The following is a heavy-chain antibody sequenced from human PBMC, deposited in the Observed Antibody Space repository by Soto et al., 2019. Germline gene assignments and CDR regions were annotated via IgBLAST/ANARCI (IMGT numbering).Heavy chain of an antibody. CDR1: GGSISSGDYY. D-gene: IGHD6-13*01. CDR3: ARERHAPSRSISRLYGMDV. CDR2: LYYSGST. Sequence: QVQLQESGQGLVKPSQTLSLTCTVSGGSISSGDYYWIWIRQPPGKGLDWIGYLYYSGSTYYNPSLKSRVTISVDTYKNQFSLKLSSVTAADTAVDYCARERHAPSRSISRLYGMDVWGQGTTVTVSS. V-gene: IGHV4-30-4*01. J-gene: IGHJ6*02.